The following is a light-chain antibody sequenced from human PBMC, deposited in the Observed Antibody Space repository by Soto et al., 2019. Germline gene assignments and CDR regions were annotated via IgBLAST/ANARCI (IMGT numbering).Light chain of an antibody. CDR3: PLTYSTLSIT. Sequence: DIQMTQSPSSLSASVGDRVTITCRASESIARHLNWYQQKPGKAPKLLIYAASSLQNGVPSRCRGGGSGTDFTLPINNLQPEDFAAYFCPLTYSTLSITFGQGTRLQIK. CDR1: ESIARH. J-gene: IGKJ5*01. V-gene: IGKV1-39*01. CDR2: AAS.